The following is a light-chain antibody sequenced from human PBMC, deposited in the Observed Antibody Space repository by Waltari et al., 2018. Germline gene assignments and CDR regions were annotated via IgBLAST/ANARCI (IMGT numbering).Light chain of an antibody. V-gene: IGKV3-15*01. Sequence: EIVMTQSPVTLSVSPGERATLSCRASQSVSTNLAWYQQIPGQAPRLLIYGASTRAAGIPARFSGSGSGTEFTLTISSLQSEDFAVYYCQQYNNWLFGQGTKLEIK. CDR2: GAS. CDR1: QSVSTN. CDR3: QQYNNWL. J-gene: IGKJ2*01.